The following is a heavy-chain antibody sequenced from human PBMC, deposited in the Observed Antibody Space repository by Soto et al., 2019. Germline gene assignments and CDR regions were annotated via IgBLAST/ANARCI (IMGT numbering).Heavy chain of an antibody. CDR2: IYDSGST. J-gene: IGHJ5*02. D-gene: IGHD6-25*01. Sequence: SETLSLTCTVSGGSIGTYYWSWIRQPPGKGLEWIGYIYDSGSTNYNPSLKSRVTISVDTSKIQFSLKLTSVTAADTAVYYCTRDRGRSWLDPWGQGTLVTVSS. V-gene: IGHV4-59*01. CDR1: GGSIGTYY. CDR3: TRDRGRSWLDP.